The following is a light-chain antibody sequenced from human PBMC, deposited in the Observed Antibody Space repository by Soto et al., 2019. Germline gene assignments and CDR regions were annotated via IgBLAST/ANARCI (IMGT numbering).Light chain of an antibody. Sequence: DLQMTQSPSSLSASVGDRVTITCQASQDIKNFLNWYQQRPGKAPKLLIYDASDLETGVPSRFSGSGSGTDFTLTITNLQPEDIATYYCQQYDTLPPYTFGQGTKLEIK. CDR2: DAS. J-gene: IGKJ2*01. CDR3: QQYDTLPPYT. V-gene: IGKV1-33*01. CDR1: QDIKNF.